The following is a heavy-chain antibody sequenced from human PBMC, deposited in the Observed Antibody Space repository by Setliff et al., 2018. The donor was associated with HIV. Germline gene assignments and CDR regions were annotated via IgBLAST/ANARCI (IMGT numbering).Heavy chain of an antibody. V-gene: IGHV4-61*09. CDR1: GGSISSGSYY. D-gene: IGHD1-1*01. J-gene: IGHJ1*01. CDR3: ARDSNAPYFQH. Sequence: SETLSLTCTVSGGSISSGSYYWSWIRQPAGKGLEWIGHIYTSGSTNYNPSLKSRVTLSVKTSKNQFSLKLNSVTAADTAVYYCARDSNAPYFQHWGPGTLVTVSS. CDR2: IYTSGST.